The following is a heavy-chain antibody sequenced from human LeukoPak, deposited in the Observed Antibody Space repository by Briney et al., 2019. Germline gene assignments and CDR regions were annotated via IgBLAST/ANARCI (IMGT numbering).Heavy chain of an antibody. Sequence: SETLSLTCAVYGGSFSGYYWSWIRQPPGKGLEWIGEINHSGSTNCNPSLKSRVTMSLDTSKNQFSLKLTSVTAADTAVYYCARRSMVRGVAFGKWGQGTLVTVSS. D-gene: IGHD3-10*01. J-gene: IGHJ4*02. CDR1: GGSFSGYY. CDR3: ARRSMVRGVAFGK. CDR2: INHSGST. V-gene: IGHV4-34*01.